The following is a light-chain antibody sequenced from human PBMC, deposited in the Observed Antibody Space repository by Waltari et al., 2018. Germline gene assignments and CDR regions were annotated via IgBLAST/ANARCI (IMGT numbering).Light chain of an antibody. V-gene: IGLV4-69*01. CDR2: LNSDGSH. J-gene: IGLJ1*01. CDR1: SGHSSYA. CDR3: QTWGTGFQV. Sequence: QLVLTQSPSASASLGASVKLTCTLSSGHSSYAIAWPPQQPEKGPRYLMKLNSDGSHKKGDGIPDRFSGSSSGTERFLTISSLQSEDEGDYYCQTWGTGFQVFGTGTKVTVL.